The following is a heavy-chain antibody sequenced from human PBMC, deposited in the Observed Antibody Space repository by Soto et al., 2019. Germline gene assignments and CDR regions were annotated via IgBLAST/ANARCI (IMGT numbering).Heavy chain of an antibody. CDR3: ERVGYSYGYGGWFDP. CDR2: IYTSGST. V-gene: IGHV4-4*07. CDR1: GGSISSYY. D-gene: IGHD5-18*01. J-gene: IGHJ5*02. Sequence: SETLSLTCTVSGGSISSYYWSWIRQPAGKGLEWIGRIYTSGSTNYNPSLKSRVTMSVDTSKNQFSLKLSSVTAADTAVYYCERVGYSYGYGGWFDPWGQGTLVTVS.